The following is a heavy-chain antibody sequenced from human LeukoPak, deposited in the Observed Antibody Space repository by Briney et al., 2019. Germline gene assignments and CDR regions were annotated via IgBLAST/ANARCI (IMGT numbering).Heavy chain of an antibody. V-gene: IGHV3-21*01. J-gene: IGHJ3*02. CDR3: ARDDVTTNGGVIADSRLFDI. CDR2: ISGGSTYI. CDR1: GFIFTNYN. D-gene: IGHD2-8*02. Sequence: GGSLRLSCAASGFIFTNYNLNWVRQAPGKGLEWISSISGGSTYIYYADSVRGRFTISRDNAKDSVYLQMNSLRGEDTAVYYCARDDVTTNGGVIADSRLFDIWGQGTMVTVSS.